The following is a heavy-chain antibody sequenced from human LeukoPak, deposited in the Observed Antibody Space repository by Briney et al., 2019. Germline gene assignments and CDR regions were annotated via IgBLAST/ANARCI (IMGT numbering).Heavy chain of an antibody. J-gene: IGHJ6*02. CDR3: ARNSPRYCSGGSCYPNYYYYGMDV. Sequence: SVKVSCKASGGTFSSYAISWVRQAPGQGLEWMGGIIPIFGTANYAQKFQGRVTITADESTSTAYMELSSLRSEDTAVYYCARNSPRYCSGGSCYPNYYYYGMDVWGQGTTVTVSS. D-gene: IGHD2-15*01. V-gene: IGHV1-69*13. CDR1: GGTFSSYA. CDR2: IIPIFGTA.